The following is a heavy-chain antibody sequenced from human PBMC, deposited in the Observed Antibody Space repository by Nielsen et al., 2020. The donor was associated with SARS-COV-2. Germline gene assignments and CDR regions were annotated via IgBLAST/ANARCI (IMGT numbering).Heavy chain of an antibody. CDR1: GYTLTELS. Sequence: ASVKVSCKVSGYTLTELSMHWVRQAPGKGLEWMGGFDPEDGETIYAQKFQGRVTMTEDTSTDTAYMELSSLRSEDTAVYYCATGGFVVVPAAMRNYYGMDVWGQGTTVTVSS. CDR2: FDPEDGET. D-gene: IGHD2-2*01. V-gene: IGHV1-24*01. CDR3: ATGGFVVVPAAMRNYYGMDV. J-gene: IGHJ6*02.